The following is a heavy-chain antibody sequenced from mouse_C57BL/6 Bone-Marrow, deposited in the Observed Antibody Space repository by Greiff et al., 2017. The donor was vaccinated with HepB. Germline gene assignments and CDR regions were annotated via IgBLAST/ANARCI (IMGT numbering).Heavy chain of an antibody. CDR3: ARERALTPFAY. V-gene: IGHV1-76*01. J-gene: IGHJ3*01. CDR2: IYPGSGNT. D-gene: IGHD3-3*01. Sequence: QVQLQHSGAELVRPGASVKLSCKASGYTFTDYYINWVKQRPGQGLEWIARIYPGSGNTYYNEKFKGKATLTAEKSSSTAYMQLSSLTSEDSAVYFCARERALTPFAYWGQGTLVTVSA. CDR1: GYTFTDYY.